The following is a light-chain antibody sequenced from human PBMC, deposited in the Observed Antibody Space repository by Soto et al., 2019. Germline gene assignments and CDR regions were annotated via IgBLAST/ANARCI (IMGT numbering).Light chain of an antibody. CDR1: QGITHR. CDR3: QQANSFPIT. J-gene: IGKJ5*01. V-gene: IGKV1D-12*01. CDR2: EAS. Sequence: DIQMTQSPSSVSASVGDRVTITCRASQGITHRLAWYQQKPGKAPKLLIYEASSLQSGVPSRISGSGSGTDFTLTISSLQPEDFATYYCQQANSFPITFGQGTRLEIK.